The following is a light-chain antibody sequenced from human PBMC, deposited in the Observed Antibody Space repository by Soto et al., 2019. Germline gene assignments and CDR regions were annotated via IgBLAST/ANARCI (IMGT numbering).Light chain of an antibody. J-gene: IGLJ1*01. CDR3: SSYTSITFPRV. CDR1: SSDVGGYNY. CDR2: EVS. V-gene: IGLV2-14*01. Sequence: QSALTQPASVSGSPRQSITISCTGTSSDVGGYNYVSWYQHHPGKAPKLMVYEVSNRPSGVSNRFSGSKSSNTASLTISGLQAEDEADYYCSSYTSITFPRVFGTGTKLTVL.